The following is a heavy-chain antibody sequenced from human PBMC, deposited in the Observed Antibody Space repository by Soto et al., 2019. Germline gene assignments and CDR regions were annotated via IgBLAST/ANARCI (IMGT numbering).Heavy chain of an antibody. CDR1: GYTFTSYG. D-gene: IGHD5-18*01. Sequence: ASVNVSCKASGYTFTSYGISWVRQAPGQGLEWMGWISAYNGNTNYAQKLQGRVTMTTDTSTSTAYMELRSLRSDDTAVYYCARGEERGYSYGFVDYWGQGTLVTVSS. V-gene: IGHV1-18*01. J-gene: IGHJ4*02. CDR3: ARGEERGYSYGFVDY. CDR2: ISAYNGNT.